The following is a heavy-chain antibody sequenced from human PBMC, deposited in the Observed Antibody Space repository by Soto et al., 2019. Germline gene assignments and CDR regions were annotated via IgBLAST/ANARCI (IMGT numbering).Heavy chain of an antibody. D-gene: IGHD6-13*01. Sequence: GGSLRLSCAASGFTFSSYAMSWVRQAPGKGLEWVSAISGSGGSTYYADSVKGRFTISRDNSKNTLYLQMNSLRAEDTAVYYCAKAREGYSSPTSSFDSCGQGTLVTVSS. CDR2: ISGSGGST. CDR3: AKAREGYSSPTSSFDS. CDR1: GFTFSSYA. J-gene: IGHJ5*01. V-gene: IGHV3-23*01.